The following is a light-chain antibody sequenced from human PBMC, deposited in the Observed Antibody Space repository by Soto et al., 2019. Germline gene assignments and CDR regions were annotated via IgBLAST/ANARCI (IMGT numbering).Light chain of an antibody. CDR1: QDISSS. J-gene: IGKJ1*01. CDR2: DAS. CDR3: QQYNNYPRT. V-gene: IGKV1D-13*01. Sequence: AIQLTQSPSCLSASGGDRVSITWRASQDISSSLAWYQQKPGKAPKFLIYDASSLESGVPSRFSGSGSGTEFTLTISNLQPDDFATYFCQQYNNYPRTFGQGTKVDIK.